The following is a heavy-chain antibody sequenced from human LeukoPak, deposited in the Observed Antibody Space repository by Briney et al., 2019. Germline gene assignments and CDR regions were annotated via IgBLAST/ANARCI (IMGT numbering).Heavy chain of an antibody. D-gene: IGHD3-3*01. Sequence: ASVKVSXKASGYTFTSYDINWLRQATGQGLEWIGWMNPNSGNTGYAQKFQGRVTITRNTSISTAYMELSSLRSEDTAVYYCARGTYYDFWSGYPHDAFDIWGQGTMVTVSS. J-gene: IGHJ3*02. CDR3: ARGTYYDFWSGYPHDAFDI. V-gene: IGHV1-8*03. CDR2: MNPNSGNT. CDR1: GYTFTSYD.